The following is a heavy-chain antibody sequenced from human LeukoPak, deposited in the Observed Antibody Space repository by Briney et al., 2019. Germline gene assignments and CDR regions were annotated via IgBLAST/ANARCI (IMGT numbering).Heavy chain of an antibody. V-gene: IGHV3-7*01. D-gene: IGHD2-15*01. CDR2: IKQDGSEK. CDR3: ARQGWDIVVVVAANDY. J-gene: IGHJ4*02. Sequence: PGGSLRLSCAASGFTFSNYWMSWVRQAPGKGLEWVANIKQDGSEKYYVDSVKGRFTISRDNAKNSLYLQMNSLRAEDTAVYYCARQGWDIVVVVAANDYWGQGTLVTVSS. CDR1: GFTFSNYW.